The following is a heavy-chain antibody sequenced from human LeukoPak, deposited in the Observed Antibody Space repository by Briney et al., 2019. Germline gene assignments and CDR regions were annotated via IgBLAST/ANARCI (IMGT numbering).Heavy chain of an antibody. V-gene: IGHV1-46*01. CDR2: ITPSGATT. CDR3: ARAYSSGFNYGMDV. Sequence: ASVKVSCKASGYSFTSYYIHWVRQAPGQGLEWMGIITPSGATTRYARKFQGRVTMTSDTSTSTVFMDLSSLRSEDTALYYCARAYSSGFNYGMDVWGQGTTVSVS. J-gene: IGHJ6*02. D-gene: IGHD6-19*01. CDR1: GYSFTSYY.